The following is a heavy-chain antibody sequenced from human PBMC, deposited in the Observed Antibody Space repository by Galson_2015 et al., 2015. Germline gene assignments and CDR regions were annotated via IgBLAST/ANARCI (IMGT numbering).Heavy chain of an antibody. CDR3: AREPDNYYGPGSYCFDY. CDR1: GFKFSSYG. Sequence: SLRLSCAASGFKFSSYGMHWVRQAPGKGLEWVAVIWYDGSNKYYADSVKGRFTISRDNSKNTLYLQMNSLRAEDTAVYYCAREPDNYYGPGSYCFDYWGQGTLVTVSP. D-gene: IGHD3-10*01. J-gene: IGHJ4*02. CDR2: IWYDGSNK. V-gene: IGHV3-33*01.